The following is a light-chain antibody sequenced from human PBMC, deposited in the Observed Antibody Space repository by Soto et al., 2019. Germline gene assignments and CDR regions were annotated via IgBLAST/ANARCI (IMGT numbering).Light chain of an antibody. CDR1: QSVTSSY. J-gene: IGKJ1*01. V-gene: IGKV3-20*01. CDR3: QQYGSAPWT. CDR2: GAS. Sequence: EIVLTQSPGTLSFSPGERATLSCRASQSVTSSYLAWYQQKPGQAPRLLIYGASSRATGIPDRFSGSGSGTDFTLTISRLEPEDFAVYFCQQYGSAPWTFGQGIRVDIK.